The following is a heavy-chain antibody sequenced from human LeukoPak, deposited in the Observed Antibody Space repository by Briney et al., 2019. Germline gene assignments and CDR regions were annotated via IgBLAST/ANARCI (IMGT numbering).Heavy chain of an antibody. CDR2: IYTSGST. V-gene: IGHV4-4*07. Sequence: SETLSLTCTVSGGFISSYYWSWIRQPAGKGLEWIGRIYTSGSTNYNPSLKSRVTMSVDTSKNQFSLKLSSVTAADTAVYYCARGVEYYDFWTGKDWFDPWGQGTLVTVSS. J-gene: IGHJ5*02. D-gene: IGHD3-3*01. CDR1: GGFISSYY. CDR3: ARGVEYYDFWTGKDWFDP.